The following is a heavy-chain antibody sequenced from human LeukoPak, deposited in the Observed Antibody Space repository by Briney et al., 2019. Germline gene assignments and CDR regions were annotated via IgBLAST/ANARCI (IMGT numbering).Heavy chain of an antibody. D-gene: IGHD6-19*01. Sequence: TPSETLSLTCTVSGGSISSGGYYWSWIRQPPGKGLEWIGYIYHSGSTYYNLSLKSRVTISVDRSKNQFSLKLSSVTAADTAVYYCAIDSSGSCFDYWGQGTLVTVSS. CDR1: GGSISSGGYY. V-gene: IGHV4-30-2*01. J-gene: IGHJ4*02. CDR2: IYHSGST. CDR3: AIDSSGSCFDY.